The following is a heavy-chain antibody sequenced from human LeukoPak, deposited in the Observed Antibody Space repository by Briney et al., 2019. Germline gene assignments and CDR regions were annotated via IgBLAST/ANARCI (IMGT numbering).Heavy chain of an antibody. J-gene: IGHJ3*02. CDR2: IYSSGST. V-gene: IGHV4-59*01. CDR1: GGSISSYY. CDR3: ARDPGGTRAFDI. Sequence: SETLSLTCTVSGGSISSYYWSWIRQPPGKGLEWIGYIYSSGSTNYNPSLESRVTISVDTSKNQFSLKLSSVTAADTAVYYCARDPGGTRAFDIWGQGTMVTVSS.